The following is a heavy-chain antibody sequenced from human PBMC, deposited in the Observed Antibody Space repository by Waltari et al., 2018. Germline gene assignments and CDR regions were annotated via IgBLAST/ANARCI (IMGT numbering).Heavy chain of an antibody. CDR2: ISSTGTYT. CDR1: GFTFSRHR. V-gene: IGHV3-21*01. CDR3: ATGGWGFYLDN. J-gene: IGHJ4*02. Sequence: EVQLVESGGGLVKPGGSLRLSCAAPGFTFSRHRMNWVRQAPGKGLEWISSISSTGTYTHYADSVKGRFTISRDNAKNSLYLQMNSLRAEDTGVYWCATGGWGFYLDNWGQGTLVTFSS. D-gene: IGHD7-27*01.